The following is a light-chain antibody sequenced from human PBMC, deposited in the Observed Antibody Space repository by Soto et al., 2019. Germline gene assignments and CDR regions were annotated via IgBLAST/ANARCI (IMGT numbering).Light chain of an antibody. V-gene: IGKV1-16*02. CDR3: QQYHSYPVT. CDR1: QDISNF. J-gene: IGKJ5*01. CDR2: AAS. Sequence: DIQMTQSPSSLSASVGDRVTITCRASQDISNFLVWFQQKPGKPPKSLISAASTLQSGVPSKFSGSGSGTAVTITSSRLQPEDLATYSCQQYHSYPVTFGQGTRLEIK.